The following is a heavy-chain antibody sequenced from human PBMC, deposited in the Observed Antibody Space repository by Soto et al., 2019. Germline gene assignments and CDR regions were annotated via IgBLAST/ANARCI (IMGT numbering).Heavy chain of an antibody. CDR2: IIPVFGTA. CDR3: SRGDATKIVVTTYYGMDV. Sequence: QVQLVQSGAEVKKPGSSVRVSCKASGGTLRNYGISWVRQAPGQGLEWMGGIIPVFGTANYAQKFQGRVTITEDESTSTVYMDVTSLRSDDTAVYYCSRGDATKIVVTTYYGMDVWGQGTTVTVSS. J-gene: IGHJ6*02. D-gene: IGHD4-17*01. CDR1: GGTLRNYG. V-gene: IGHV1-69*12.